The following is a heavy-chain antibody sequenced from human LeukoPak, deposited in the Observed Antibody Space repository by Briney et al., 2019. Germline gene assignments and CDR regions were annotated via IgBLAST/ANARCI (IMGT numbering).Heavy chain of an antibody. CDR3: ARDFGAFPKSIAAPSVVGPFDY. CDR1: GGSISSGYY. CDR2: IYHSGST. Sequence: PSETLSLTCTVSGGSISSGYYWGWIRQPPGKGLEWIGSIYHSGSTYYNPSLKSRVTISVDTSKNQFSLKLSSVTAADTAVYYCARDFGAFPKSIAAPSVVGPFDYWGQGTLVTVSS. J-gene: IGHJ4*02. V-gene: IGHV4-38-2*02. D-gene: IGHD6-6*01.